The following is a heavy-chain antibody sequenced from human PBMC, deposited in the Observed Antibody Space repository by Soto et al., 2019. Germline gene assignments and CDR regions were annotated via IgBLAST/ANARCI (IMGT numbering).Heavy chain of an antibody. D-gene: IGHD2-2*01. J-gene: IGHJ6*02. CDR3: ARDVWHCGSNSCYFYGMDV. CDR1: GFTFSTYS. Sequence: QVQLVESGGGLVQPGRSLRLSCAASGFTFSTYSMHWVRQAPGKGLEWVAVVSSDGRRTYYAYSVKGRVTIARDNSKNTVFMQMNSLRAEDTGVYYCARDVWHCGSNSCYFYGMDVWGQGSTVTVSS. CDR2: VSSDGRRT. V-gene: IGHV3-30*04.